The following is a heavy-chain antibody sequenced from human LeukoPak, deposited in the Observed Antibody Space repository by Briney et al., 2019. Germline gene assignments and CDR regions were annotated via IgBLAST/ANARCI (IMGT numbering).Heavy chain of an antibody. D-gene: IGHD3-22*01. CDR3: ATYYYDSSGYDYAFDI. J-gene: IGHJ3*02. Sequence: SVKVSCKASGGTFSSYAISWVRQAPGQGLEWMGGIIPIFGTANYAQKFQGRVTITADESTSTAYMEPSSLRSEDTAVYYCATYYYDSSGYDYAFDIWGQGTMVTVSS. V-gene: IGHV1-69*13. CDR1: GGTFSSYA. CDR2: IIPIFGTA.